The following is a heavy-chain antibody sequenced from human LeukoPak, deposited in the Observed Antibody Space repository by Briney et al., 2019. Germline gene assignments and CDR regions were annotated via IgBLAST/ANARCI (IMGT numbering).Heavy chain of an antibody. V-gene: IGHV3-23*01. D-gene: IGHD3-10*01. CDR3: AKKRVITTPDAIDWYFDL. Sequence: GGSLRLSCAASGFTFSSYGMSWVRQAPGKGLEWVSGIIGSDGSTYYADSVKGRVTISRDNSENTLFLQMNTLGAEDTAVYYCAKKRVITTPDAIDWYFDLWGRGTLVTVSS. CDR2: IIGSDGST. CDR1: GFTFSSYG. J-gene: IGHJ2*01.